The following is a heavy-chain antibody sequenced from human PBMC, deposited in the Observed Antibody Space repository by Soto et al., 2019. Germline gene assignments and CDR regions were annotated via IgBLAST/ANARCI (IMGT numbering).Heavy chain of an antibody. CDR1: GGSISSDS. CDR3: ARRWGRTFDY. D-gene: IGHD7-27*01. Sequence: SETLALTCTGSGGSISSDSWGWIRQPPGKGLEWIGYIYYSGSTNYNPSLKSRVTISVDTSKNQFSLKLSSVTAADTAVYYCARRWGRTFDYWGQGTLVTVS. J-gene: IGHJ4*02. CDR2: IYYSGST. V-gene: IGHV4-59*08.